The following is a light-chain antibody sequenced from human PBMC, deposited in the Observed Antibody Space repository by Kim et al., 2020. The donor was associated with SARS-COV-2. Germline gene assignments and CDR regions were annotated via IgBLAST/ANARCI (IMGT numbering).Light chain of an antibody. J-gene: IGKJ2*01. CDR1: QFIISD. V-gene: IGKV1-6*01. CDR2: VAS. CDR3: LQDYNYPFT. Sequence: ASVGDRVTITCRAWQFIISDLAWYQQKPGKAPKVLIYVASNLQSGVPSRFSGSGSGTDFTLTISCLQPEDFATYYCLQDYNYPFTFGQGTKLEIK.